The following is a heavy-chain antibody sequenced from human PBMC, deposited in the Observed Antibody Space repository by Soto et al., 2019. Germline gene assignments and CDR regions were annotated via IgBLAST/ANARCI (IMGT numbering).Heavy chain of an antibody. Sequence: GSLRLSCAASGFTFSSYAMSWVRQAPRKGLEWVSAISGSGGSTYYADSVKGRFTISRDNSKNTLYLQMNSLRAEDTAVYYCAKVIYGDYLPYFDYWGQGTLVTVSS. CDR2: ISGSGGST. CDR1: GFTFSSYA. D-gene: IGHD4-17*01. V-gene: IGHV3-23*01. J-gene: IGHJ4*02. CDR3: AKVIYGDYLPYFDY.